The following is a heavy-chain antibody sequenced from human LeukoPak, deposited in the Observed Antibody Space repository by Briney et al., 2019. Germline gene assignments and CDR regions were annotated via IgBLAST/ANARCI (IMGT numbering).Heavy chain of an antibody. Sequence: SVKVSCKASGGTFSSYAISWVRQAPGQGLEWMGGIVPIFGTANYAQKFQGRVTVTADESTSTAYMELSSLRSGDTAVYYCARDGHSYGQDYWGQGTLVTVSS. CDR2: IVPIFGTA. J-gene: IGHJ4*02. V-gene: IGHV1-69*01. CDR3: ARDGHSYGQDY. D-gene: IGHD5-18*01. CDR1: GGTFSSYA.